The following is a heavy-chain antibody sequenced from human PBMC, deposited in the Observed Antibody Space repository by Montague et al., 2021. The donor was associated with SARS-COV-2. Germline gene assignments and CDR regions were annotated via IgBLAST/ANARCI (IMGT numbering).Heavy chain of an antibody. CDR3: AGAYGDYILLFYYYYGMDV. J-gene: IGHJ6*02. D-gene: IGHD4-17*01. V-gene: IGHV4-39*01. CDR1: GGSISSSSYY. Sequence: SETLSLTCTVSGGSISSSSYYWGWIRQPPGKGLEWIGSIYYSGSTYYNPSLKSRVTISVDTSKNQFSLKLSSVTAADTAVYYCAGAYGDYILLFYYYYGMDVWGQGTTVTVSS. CDR2: IYYSGST.